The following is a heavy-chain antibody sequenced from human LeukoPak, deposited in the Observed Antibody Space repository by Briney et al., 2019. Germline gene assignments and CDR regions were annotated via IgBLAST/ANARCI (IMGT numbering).Heavy chain of an antibody. V-gene: IGHV4-39*01. J-gene: IGHJ4*02. Sequence: SETLSLTCSVSDDAISTTAYYWGWVRQTPGKGLEWIGSMYYNGNTYYHPSLKSRISISIDTSENQFSLNLNSVTAADSAVYYCARHFRFLGFAELLAFDNWGQGTRVIVSS. D-gene: IGHD3-10*01. CDR2: MYYNGNT. CDR1: DDAISTTAYY. CDR3: ARHFRFLGFAELLAFDN.